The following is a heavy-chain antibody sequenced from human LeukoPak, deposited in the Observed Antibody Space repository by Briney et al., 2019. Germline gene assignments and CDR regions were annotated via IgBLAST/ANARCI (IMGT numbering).Heavy chain of an antibody. CDR3: ARGGGLGLDY. D-gene: IGHD1-26*01. Sequence: KPSETLSLTCTVSGGSISSGGYSWSWIRQHPGQGLEWIGYIYYSGSTYYNPSLKSRVTISVDTSKSQFSLKLSSVTAADTAVYYCARGGGLGLDYWGQGTLVTVSS. V-gene: IGHV4-31*03. CDR2: IYYSGST. CDR1: GGSISSGGYS. J-gene: IGHJ4*02.